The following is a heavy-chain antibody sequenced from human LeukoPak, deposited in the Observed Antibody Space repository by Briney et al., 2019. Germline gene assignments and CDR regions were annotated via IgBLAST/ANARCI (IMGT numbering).Heavy chain of an antibody. D-gene: IGHD1-26*01. Sequence: GESLKISCQASEYTFTSYWIGWVRQMPGKGLDWIGIIYPGDSDTRYSPSFQGQVTISADKSISTAYLQWSSLKASDTAMYYCAXXXKRSYYVQPYFDYWGQGTLVTASS. J-gene: IGHJ4*02. CDR3: AXXXKRSYYVQPYFDY. V-gene: IGHV5-51*01. CDR1: EYTFTSYW. CDR2: IYPGDSDT.